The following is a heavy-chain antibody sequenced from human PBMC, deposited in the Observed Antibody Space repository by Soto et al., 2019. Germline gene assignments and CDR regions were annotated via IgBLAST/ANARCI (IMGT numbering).Heavy chain of an antibody. J-gene: IGHJ4*02. D-gene: IGHD6-13*01. CDR1: GFTFSNYA. CDR3: AKDQGSSWYEIDY. Sequence: EVQLLESGGGLVQPGGSLRLSCAASGFTFSNYAVTWVRQAPGKGLEWVSTISGSGGSTYYADSVKGRFTISRDNSKNTLYHQMISLRAEDTAVYYCAKDQGSSWYEIDYWGQGTLVTVSS. CDR2: ISGSGGST. V-gene: IGHV3-23*01.